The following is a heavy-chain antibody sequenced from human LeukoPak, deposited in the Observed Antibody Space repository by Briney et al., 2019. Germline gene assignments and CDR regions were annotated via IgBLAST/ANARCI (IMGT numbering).Heavy chain of an antibody. D-gene: IGHD3-3*01. CDR2: ISSSGSTI. CDR3: ARDLQLPRFLEWLDA. CDR1: GFIFSSYE. J-gene: IGHJ5*02. Sequence: GGSLRRSCAASGFIFSSYEMNWVRQAPGKGLEWVSYISSSGSTIYYADSVKGRFTISRDNAKNSLYLQMNSLRAEDTAVYYCARDLQLPRFLEWLDAWGQGTLVTVSS. V-gene: IGHV3-48*03.